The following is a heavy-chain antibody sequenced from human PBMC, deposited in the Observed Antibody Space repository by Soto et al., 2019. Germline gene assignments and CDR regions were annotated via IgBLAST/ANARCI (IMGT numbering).Heavy chain of an antibody. CDR3: ARGPNYDSSCYLDYWGQGTLVTVSSGVDYYGMDV. J-gene: IGHJ6*02. CDR2: INHSGST. CDR1: GGSFSGYY. Sequence: PSETLSLTCAVYGGSFSGYYWSWIRQPPGKGLEWIGEINHSGSTNYNPSLKSRVTISVDTSKNQFSLKLSSVTAADTAVYYCARGPNYDSSCYLDYWGQGTLVTVSSGVDYYGMDVWGQGTTVTVSS. V-gene: IGHV4-34*01. D-gene: IGHD3-22*01.